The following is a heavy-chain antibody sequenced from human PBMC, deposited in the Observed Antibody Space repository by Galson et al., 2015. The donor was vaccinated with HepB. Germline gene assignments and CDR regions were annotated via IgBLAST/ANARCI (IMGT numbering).Heavy chain of an antibody. CDR2: INAGNGNT. CDR3: ARDLQGDGYNSFDY. V-gene: IGHV1-3*01. D-gene: IGHD5-24*01. Sequence: SVKVSCKASGYTFTSYAMHWVRQAPGQRLEWMGWINAGNGNTKYSQKFQGRVTITRDTSASTAYMELSSLRSKDTAVYYCARDLQGDGYNSFDYWGQGTLVTVSS. J-gene: IGHJ4*02. CDR1: GYTFTSYA.